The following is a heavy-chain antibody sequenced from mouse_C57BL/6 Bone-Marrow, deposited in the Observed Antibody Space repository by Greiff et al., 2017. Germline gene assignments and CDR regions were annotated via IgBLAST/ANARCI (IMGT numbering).Heavy chain of an antibody. CDR2: IDPGNGGT. J-gene: IGHJ4*01. CDR1: GFTFTSDS. Sequence: VQLQQSGAELVRPGASVTLSCTASGFTFTSDSMHWVKQRPGQGLEWIGLIDPGNGGTEYASKFQRKATLPADPSSHTAYLQRSSLTSEDAAVYYSKGYAMDYWGQGTSVTVSS. V-gene: IGHV14-4*01. CDR3: KGYAMDY.